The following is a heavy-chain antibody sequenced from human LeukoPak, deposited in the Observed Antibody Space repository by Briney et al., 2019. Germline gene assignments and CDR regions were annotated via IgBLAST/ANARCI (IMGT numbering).Heavy chain of an antibody. CDR2: INYDGSDT. CDR3: ARNNWGIDY. D-gene: IGHD7-27*01. Sequence: PGGSLRLSCAASGFTFRNHWMHWVRQAPGKGLLWVARINYDGSDTSHADSVEGRFTISRDNAKDTLHLQMNSLRVEDTAVYYCARNNWGIDYWGQGTLVTVSS. J-gene: IGHJ4*02. V-gene: IGHV3-74*01. CDR1: GFTFRNHW.